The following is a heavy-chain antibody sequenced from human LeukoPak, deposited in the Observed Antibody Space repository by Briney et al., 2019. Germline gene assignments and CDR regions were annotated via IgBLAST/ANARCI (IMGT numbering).Heavy chain of an antibody. CDR3: ARGTPADY. V-gene: IGHV1-2*02. CDR1: GYSFTGYY. CDR2: LNPSSGGS. J-gene: IGHJ4*02. D-gene: IGHD4-23*01. Sequence: ASVEVSCKASGYSFTGYYIHWVRQAPGQGLEWMGWLNPSSGGSHYAQKFQVRVTMTRDTSISTAYMELSRLTSDDTAVYYCARGTPADYWGQGTLLTVSS.